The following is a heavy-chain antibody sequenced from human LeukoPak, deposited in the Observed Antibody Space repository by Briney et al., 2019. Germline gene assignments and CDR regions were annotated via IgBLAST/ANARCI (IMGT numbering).Heavy chain of an antibody. J-gene: IGHJ4*02. V-gene: IGHV3-21*01. Sequence: AGGSLRLSCAASGFTFSSYSMNWVRQAPGKGLEWVSSISSSSSYIYYADSVKGRFTISRDNAKNSLYLQMNSLRAEDTAVYYCARASDGDLNFDYWGQGTLVTVSS. D-gene: IGHD4-17*01. CDR1: GFTFSSYS. CDR3: ARASDGDLNFDY. CDR2: ISSSSSYI.